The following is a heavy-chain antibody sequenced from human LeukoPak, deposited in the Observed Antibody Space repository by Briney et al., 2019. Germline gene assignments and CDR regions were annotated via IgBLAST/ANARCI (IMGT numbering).Heavy chain of an antibody. CDR2: IYYTGST. V-gene: IGHV4-59*01. Sequence: SETLSLTCTVSGGSISTYYWSWIRQPPGKGLEWIGYIYYTGSTNYNPSLKSRVTISVDTSKNQFSLRLSSVTAADTAVYYCARDRGDGYDYFWDYWGQGTLVTVSS. J-gene: IGHJ4*02. D-gene: IGHD5-12*01. CDR1: GGSISTYY. CDR3: ARDRGDGYDYFWDY.